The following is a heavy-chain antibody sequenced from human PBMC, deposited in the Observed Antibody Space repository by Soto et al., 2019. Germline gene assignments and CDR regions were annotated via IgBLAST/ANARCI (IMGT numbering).Heavy chain of an antibody. J-gene: IGHJ4*02. CDR2: ISAYNGNT. Sequence: QVQLVQSGAEVKKPGASVKVSCKASGYTFTSYGISWVRQAPGQGLEGMGGISAYNGNTNYAQKLQGRVTMTTDTSTSTAYMELRSLRSDDTAVYYCARCPAYYDLLTGYYPLDYWGQGTLVTVSS. CDR1: GYTFTSYG. V-gene: IGHV1-18*01. D-gene: IGHD3-9*01. CDR3: ARCPAYYDLLTGYYPLDY.